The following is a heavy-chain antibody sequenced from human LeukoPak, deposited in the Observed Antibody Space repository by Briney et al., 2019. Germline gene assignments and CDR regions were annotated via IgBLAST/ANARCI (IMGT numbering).Heavy chain of an antibody. CDR1: GYTFTGCY. D-gene: IGHD2-2*02. CDR2: INPNSGGT. CDR3: ARWRVPAAIEDY. J-gene: IGHJ4*02. Sequence: ASVKVSCKACGYTFTGCYMHWVRQAPGQGLEWMGWINPNSGGTNYAQKFQGRVTMTRDTSISTAYMELSRLRSDDTAVYYCARWRVPAAIEDYWGQGTLVTVSS. V-gene: IGHV1-2*02.